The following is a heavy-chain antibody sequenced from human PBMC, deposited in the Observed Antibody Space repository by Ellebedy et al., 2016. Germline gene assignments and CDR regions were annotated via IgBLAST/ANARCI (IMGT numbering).Heavy chain of an antibody. CDR2: ISGSGGST. J-gene: IGHJ4*02. Sequence: GGSLRLSCAASGFTFSSYAMSWVRQAPGKGLEWVSAISGSGGSTYYADSVKGRFTISRDNSKNTLYLQMNSLRAEDTAVYYCAKDLRIITMVRGTADDYWGQGTLVTVSS. CDR3: AKDLRIITMVRGTADDY. D-gene: IGHD3-10*01. CDR1: GFTFSSYA. V-gene: IGHV3-23*01.